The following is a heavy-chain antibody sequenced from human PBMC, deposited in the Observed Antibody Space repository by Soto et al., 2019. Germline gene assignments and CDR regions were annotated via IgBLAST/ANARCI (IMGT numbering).Heavy chain of an antibody. CDR1: GFTFSNYG. V-gene: IGHV3-30*18. D-gene: IGHD2-21*02. Sequence: QVQLVESGGGVVQPGRSLRLSCAASGFTFSNYGMHWVRQAPGKGLEWVAVISYDGSNKYYADSVKGRFTISRDNSRNTLYLQMNSVRAEDPAVYYCAKGANIVVVTGPDYWGQGTLVTVSS. CDR3: AKGANIVVVTGPDY. CDR2: ISYDGSNK. J-gene: IGHJ4*02.